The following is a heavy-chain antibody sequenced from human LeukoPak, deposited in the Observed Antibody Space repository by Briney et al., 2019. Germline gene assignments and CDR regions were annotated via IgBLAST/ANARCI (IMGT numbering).Heavy chain of an antibody. CDR1: GGSISSYY. Sequence: SETLSLTCTVSGGSISSYYWSWIRQPAGKGLEWIGRIYTSGSTVYNPSLKSRVTMSVDTSKNQFSLKLSSVTAAETAVYYCARTYYYGSGGYNWFDPWGQGTLVTVSS. D-gene: IGHD3-10*01. CDR3: ARTYYYGSGGYNWFDP. J-gene: IGHJ5*02. CDR2: IYTSGST. V-gene: IGHV4-4*07.